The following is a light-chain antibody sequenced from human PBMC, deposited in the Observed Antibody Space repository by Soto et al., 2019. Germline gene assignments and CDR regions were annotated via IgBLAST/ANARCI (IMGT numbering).Light chain of an antibody. J-gene: IGLJ1*01. CDR2: EGS. CDR1: SSDVGSYNL. V-gene: IGLV2-23*01. Sequence: QSVLTQPASVSGSPGQSITISCTGTSSDVGSYNLVSWYQQHPGKAPKLMIYEGSKRPSGVSNRFSGSKSGNTASLTISGLQAEDEADYYCCSYASCSTYVFGTGTKLTVL. CDR3: CSYASCSTYV.